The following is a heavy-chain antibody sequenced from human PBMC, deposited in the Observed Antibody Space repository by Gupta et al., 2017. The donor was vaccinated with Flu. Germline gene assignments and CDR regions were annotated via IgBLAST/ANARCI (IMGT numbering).Heavy chain of an antibody. J-gene: IGHJ4*02. Sequence: QAPGKGLEWIGRIKTKTEGETTDYTAHVKGRCTVSRDDSQNMLYLQMTSLKVEDKEVYYCITDVNYYYERSGDFHELKLDSWGQGTLVTVS. CDR2: IKTKTEGETT. CDR3: ITDVNYYYERSGDFHELKLDS. D-gene: IGHD3-22*01. V-gene: IGHV3-15*01.